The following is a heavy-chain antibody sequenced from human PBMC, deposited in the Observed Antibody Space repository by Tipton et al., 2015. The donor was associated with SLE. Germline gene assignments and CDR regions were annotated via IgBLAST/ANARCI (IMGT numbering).Heavy chain of an antibody. CDR2: INHSGRI. CDR1: GESLSGHY. Sequence: TLSLTCTVYGESLSGHYWVWIRQPPGKGLGWIGDINHSGRIDYNPSLISRVTISEATSKNQFSLTLTSVTAADTGVYYCARGVAIYWITYYDYYMDVWGKGTTVTVSS. CDR3: ARGVAIYWITYYDYYMDV. D-gene: IGHD2-2*03. J-gene: IGHJ6*03. V-gene: IGHV4-34*01.